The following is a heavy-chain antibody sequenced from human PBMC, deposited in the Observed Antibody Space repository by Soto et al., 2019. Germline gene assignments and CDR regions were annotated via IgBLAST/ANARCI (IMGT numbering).Heavy chain of an antibody. CDR3: ARDLRWWDIVVVPAAYYYYYGMDV. CDR2: ISSSSSYI. V-gene: IGHV3-21*01. CDR1: GFTFSSYS. D-gene: IGHD2-2*01. Sequence: GGSLRLSCAASGFTFSSYSMNWVRQAPGKGLEWVSSISSSSSYIYYADSVKGRFTISRDNAKNSLYLQMNSLRAEDTAVYYCARDLRWWDIVVVPAAYYYYYGMDVWGQGTTVTVSS. J-gene: IGHJ6*02.